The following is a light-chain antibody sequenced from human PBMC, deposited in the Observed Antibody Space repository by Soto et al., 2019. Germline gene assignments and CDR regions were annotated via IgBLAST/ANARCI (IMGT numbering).Light chain of an antibody. CDR3: QQYGSSPSL. CDR2: DAT. Sequence: EVVLTQSPGTLSLSPGERATLSCRASQSVSSTYFAWYQQRPGQAPRLLIYDATSRATGIPDRFSGSGSGTDFTLTISRLEPEDFVVYYCQQYGSSPSLFGPGTKVDIE. J-gene: IGKJ3*01. V-gene: IGKV3-20*01. CDR1: QSVSSTY.